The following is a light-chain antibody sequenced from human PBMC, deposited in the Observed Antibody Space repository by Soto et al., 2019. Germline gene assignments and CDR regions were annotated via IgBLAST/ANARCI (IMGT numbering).Light chain of an antibody. J-gene: IGKJ4*01. Sequence: EIGMTQSPATLSVSPGERATLSCRASQSVNSRLAWYQQKPGQTPRLLIYDASTRATGIPTRFSGSGSGTDFTLTISRLQSEDFENYYCQQYNNWPPLTFDGGTKVDIK. CDR2: DAS. CDR1: QSVNSR. V-gene: IGKV3-15*01. CDR3: QQYNNWPPLT.